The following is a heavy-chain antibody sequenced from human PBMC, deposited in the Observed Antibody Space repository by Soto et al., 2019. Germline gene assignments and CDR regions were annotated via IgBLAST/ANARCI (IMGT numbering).Heavy chain of an antibody. CDR2: ISYDGSNK. CDR3: AREWDRGYCSSTSCYEVSLPNYYYGMDV. Sequence: GGSLRLSCAASGFTFSSYAMHWVRQAPGKGLEWVAVISYDGSNKYYADSVKGRFTISRDNSKNTLYLQMNSLRAEDTAVYYCAREWDRGYCSSTSCYEVSLPNYYYGMDVWGQGTTVTVSS. J-gene: IGHJ6*02. CDR1: GFTFSSYA. V-gene: IGHV3-30-3*01. D-gene: IGHD2-2*01.